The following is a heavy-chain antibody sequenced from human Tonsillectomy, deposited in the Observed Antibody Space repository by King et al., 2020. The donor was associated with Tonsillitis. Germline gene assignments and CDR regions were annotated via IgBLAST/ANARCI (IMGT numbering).Heavy chain of an antibody. Sequence: LQLQESGPGLVEPSETLSLTCTVSGGSISSSGYYWGWIRQPPGKGLEWIGSVYYSGSTYYNPPLKSRVTISVDTSKNQFSLKLSAVTAADTAVYYCARGVGDGHNYFDYWGQGTLVTVSS. D-gene: IGHD5-24*01. CDR2: VYYSGST. CDR3: ARGVGDGHNYFDY. CDR1: GGSISSSGYY. J-gene: IGHJ4*02. V-gene: IGHV4-39*01.